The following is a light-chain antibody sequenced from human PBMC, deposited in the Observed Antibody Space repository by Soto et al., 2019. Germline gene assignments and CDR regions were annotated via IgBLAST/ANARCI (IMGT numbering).Light chain of an antibody. CDR1: SSDVGSYNR. CDR2: EVS. J-gene: IGLJ1*01. CDR3: SSYTSSNNYV. Sequence: QSALTQPPSVSGSPGQSVTISCTGTSSDVGSYNRVSWYQQPLGTAPKLMIYEVSNRPSGVPDRFSGSKSGNTASLTISGLQAEYEADNYCSSYTSSNNYVFGTGTKVTVL. V-gene: IGLV2-18*02.